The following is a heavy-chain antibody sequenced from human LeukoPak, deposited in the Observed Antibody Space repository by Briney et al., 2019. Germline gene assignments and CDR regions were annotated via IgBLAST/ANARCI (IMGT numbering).Heavy chain of an antibody. CDR3: ARFRGSSWYGPVDY. CDR1: GFTFSSYW. V-gene: IGHV3-7*01. Sequence: GESLRLSCAASGFTFSSYWMSWVRQAPGKGLEWVANIKQDGSEKYYVDSVKGRFTISRDNAKNSLYLQMNSLRAEDTAVYYCARFRGSSWYGPVDYWGQGTLVTVSS. D-gene: IGHD6-13*01. CDR2: IKQDGSEK. J-gene: IGHJ4*02.